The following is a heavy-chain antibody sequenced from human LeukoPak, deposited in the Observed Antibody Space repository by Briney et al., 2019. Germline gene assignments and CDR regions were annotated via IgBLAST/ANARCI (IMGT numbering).Heavy chain of an antibody. CDR3: AKDPYYSGYDGAFDY. D-gene: IGHD5-12*01. J-gene: IGHJ4*02. V-gene: IGHV3-23*01. Sequence: PGGSLRLSCAASGFTFSSYAMSWVRQAPGKGLEWVSAISGSGGSTYYADSVKGRFTISRDNSKNTLYLQMNSLRAEDTAVYYRAKDPYYSGYDGAFDYWGQGTLVTVSS. CDR1: GFTFSSYA. CDR2: ISGSGGST.